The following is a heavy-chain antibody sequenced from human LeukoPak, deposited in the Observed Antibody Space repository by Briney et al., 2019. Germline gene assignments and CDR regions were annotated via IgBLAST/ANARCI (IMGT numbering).Heavy chain of an antibody. CDR3: AKRLLGPTYYYYGMDV. Sequence: PGGSLRLSCAASGFTFSSYGMHWVRQAPGKGLEWVAVIWYDGSNKYYADSVKGRFTISRDNSENTLYLQMNSLRAEDTAVYYCAKRLLGPTYYYYGMDVWGQGTTVTVSS. D-gene: IGHD6-19*01. CDR2: IWYDGSNK. J-gene: IGHJ6*02. V-gene: IGHV3-33*06. CDR1: GFTFSSYG.